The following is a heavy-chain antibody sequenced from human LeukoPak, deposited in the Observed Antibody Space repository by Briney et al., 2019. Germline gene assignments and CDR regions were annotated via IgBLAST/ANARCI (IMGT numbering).Heavy chain of an antibody. CDR1: GGSFSGYY. D-gene: IGHD2-15*01. J-gene: IGHJ4*02. CDR2: FNHSGST. V-gene: IGHV4-34*01. CDR3: ARGPYCSGGSCYARTFDY. Sequence: PSETLSLTCAVYGGSFSGYYWSWIRQPPGKGLEWIGEFNHSGSTNYNPSLKSRVTISVDTSKNQFSLKLSSVTAADTAVYYCARGPYCSGGSCYARTFDYWGQGTLVTVSS.